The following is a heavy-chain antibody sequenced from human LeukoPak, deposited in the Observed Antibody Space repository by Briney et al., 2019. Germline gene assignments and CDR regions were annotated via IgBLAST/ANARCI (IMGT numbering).Heavy chain of an antibody. CDR3: ARVPLDCSGGSCYSVAFDP. J-gene: IGHJ5*02. V-gene: IGHV4-59*12. CDR1: GGSISSYY. CDR2: IYYSGST. D-gene: IGHD2-15*01. Sequence: SETLSLTCTVSGGSISSYYWTWIRQPPGKGLEWIGYIYYSGSTNYNPSLKSRVTISVDTSKNQFSLKLSSVTAADTAVYYCARVPLDCSGGSCYSVAFDPWGQGTPVTVSS.